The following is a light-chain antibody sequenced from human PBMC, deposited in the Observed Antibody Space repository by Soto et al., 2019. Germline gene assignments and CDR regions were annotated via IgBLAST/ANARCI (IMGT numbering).Light chain of an antibody. J-gene: IGKJ3*01. V-gene: IGKV1-16*02. CDR2: SAS. Sequence: DVPMNQSPYSLSSSVGDRVTISCRASQGMSNYLACFQQKLGKAPKFLIYSASRFQSGDPSKFSVTGSGKDYPLTSSSLQPEEFETDYCQHDNSYPFTFGPGTKLDL. CDR1: QGMSNY. CDR3: QHDNSYPFT.